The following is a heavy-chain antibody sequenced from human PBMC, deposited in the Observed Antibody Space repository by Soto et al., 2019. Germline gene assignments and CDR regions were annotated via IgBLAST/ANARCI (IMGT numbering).Heavy chain of an antibody. J-gene: IGHJ6*03. V-gene: IGHV6-1*01. Sequence: SQTLSLTCAISGDSVSSNSAAWNWIRQSPSRGLEWLGRTYYRSKWYNDYAVSVKSRITINPDTSKNQFSLQLNSVTPEDTAVYYCARVTYPRKTCYYYYYMDVWGKGTTVTVSS. CDR2: TYYRSKWYN. CDR1: GDSVSSNSAA. CDR3: ARVTYPRKTCYYYYYMDV.